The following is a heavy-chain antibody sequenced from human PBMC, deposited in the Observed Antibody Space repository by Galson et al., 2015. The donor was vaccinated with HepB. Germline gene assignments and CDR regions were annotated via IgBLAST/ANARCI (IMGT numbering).Heavy chain of an antibody. D-gene: IGHD6-19*01. CDR3: ARDKEIGWYTGWLDP. Sequence: SLRLSCAASGFTFSHYWMSWVRQAPGKGLEWVAKIREDGGETNYADSVKGRFTTSRDNAKNSLFLQMNSLRPEDTAVYYCARDKEIGWYTGWLDPWGQGVLVTVSS. CDR1: GFTFSHYW. V-gene: IGHV3-7*03. CDR2: IREDGGET. J-gene: IGHJ5*02.